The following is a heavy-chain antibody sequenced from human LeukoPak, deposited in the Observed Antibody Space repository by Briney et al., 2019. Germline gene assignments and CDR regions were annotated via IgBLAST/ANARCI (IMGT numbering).Heavy chain of an antibody. D-gene: IGHD4-23*01. CDR1: GGSINSGGYS. J-gene: IGHJ6*03. CDR3: ARERGNPNEDYYYYYYMDV. Sequence: PSETLSLTCAVSGGSINSGGYSWSWIRQPPGKRLEWIGYIYYSGSTYYNPSLKSRVTISVDTSKNQFSLKLSSVTAADTAVYYCARERGNPNEDYYYYYYMDVWGKGTTVTVSS. V-gene: IGHV4-30-4*07. CDR2: IYYSGST.